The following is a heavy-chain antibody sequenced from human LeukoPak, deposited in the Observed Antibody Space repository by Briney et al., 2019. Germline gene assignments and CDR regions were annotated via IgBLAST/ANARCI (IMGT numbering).Heavy chain of an antibody. J-gene: IGHJ4*02. Sequence: GGSLRLSCAACGFTFSSYSMNWVRQAPGKGLEWVSSISSSSSYIYYADSVKGRFTISRDNAKNSLYLQMNSLSAEDTAVYYCARAGGDYVWRNWGQGTLVTVSS. V-gene: IGHV3-21*01. CDR1: GFTFSSYS. CDR2: ISSSSSYI. D-gene: IGHD4-17*01. CDR3: ARAGGDYVWRN.